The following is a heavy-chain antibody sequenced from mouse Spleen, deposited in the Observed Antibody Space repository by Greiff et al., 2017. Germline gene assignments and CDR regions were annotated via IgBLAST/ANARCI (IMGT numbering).Heavy chain of an antibody. J-gene: IGHJ4*01. Sequence: VQLQQSGPELVKPGASVKISCKASGYSFTGYYMNWVKQSPEKSLEWIGEINRSTGGTTYNQKFKAKATLTVDKSSSTAYMQLKSLTSEDSAVYYCAVYYDYDRPMDYWGQGTSVTVSS. CDR1: GYSFTGYY. D-gene: IGHD2-4*01. V-gene: IGHV1-42*01. CDR3: AVYYDYDRPMDY. CDR2: INRSTGGT.